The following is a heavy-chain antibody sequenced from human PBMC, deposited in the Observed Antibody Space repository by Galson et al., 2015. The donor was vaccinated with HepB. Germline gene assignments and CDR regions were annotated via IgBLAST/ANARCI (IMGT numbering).Heavy chain of an antibody. D-gene: IGHD3-3*01. V-gene: IGHV3-21*01. J-gene: IGHJ4*02. CDR2: ISSSSSYI. CDR3: ARHPAGEYYDFWSGFYHGYFDY. CDR1: GFTFSSYS. Sequence: SLRLSCAASGFTFSSYSMNWVRQAPGTGLEWVSSISSSSSYIYYADSVKGRFTTSRDNAKNSLYLQMNSLRAEDTAVYYCARHPAGEYYDFWSGFYHGYFDYWGQGILVTVSS.